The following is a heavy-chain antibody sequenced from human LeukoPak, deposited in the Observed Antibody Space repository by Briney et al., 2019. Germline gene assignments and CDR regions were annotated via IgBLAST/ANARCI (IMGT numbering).Heavy chain of an antibody. CDR2: ISWDGGST. CDR3: AKEGGYYGMDV. V-gene: IGHV3-43*01. J-gene: IGHJ6*02. CDR1: GFTFDDYT. Sequence: PGGSLRLSCAASGFTFDDYTMHWVRQAPGKGLEWVSLISWDGGSTYYADSVKGRFTISSDNSKNSLYLQMNSLRTEDTALYYCAKEGGYYGMDVWGQGTTVTVSS.